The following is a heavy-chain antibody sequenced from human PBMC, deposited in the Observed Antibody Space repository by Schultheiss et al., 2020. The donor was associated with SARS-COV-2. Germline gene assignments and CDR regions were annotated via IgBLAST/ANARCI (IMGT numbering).Heavy chain of an antibody. V-gene: IGHV4-39*01. D-gene: IGHD1-1*01. Sequence: SQTLSLTCTVSGGSISSSSYYWGWIRQPPGKGLEWIGSIYYSGSTYYNPSLKSRVTISVDTSKNQFSLKLSSVTAADTAVYYCATLGSERDAFDIWGQGTMVTVSS. J-gene: IGHJ3*02. CDR2: IYYSGST. CDR3: ATLGSERDAFDI. CDR1: GGSISSSSYY.